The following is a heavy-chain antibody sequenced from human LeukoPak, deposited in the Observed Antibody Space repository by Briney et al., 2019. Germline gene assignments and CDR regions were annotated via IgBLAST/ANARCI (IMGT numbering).Heavy chain of an antibody. Sequence: ASVKVSCKASGYTFTRYAMNWVRQAPGQGLEWMGWINTNTGNPTYAQGFAGRFVFSLDTSVSTAYLQIGSLKAEDTAVYYCARDYWSTPGRGMDVWGQGTTVTVSS. CDR1: GYTFTRYA. D-gene: IGHD2-15*01. J-gene: IGHJ6*02. CDR2: INTNTGNP. CDR3: ARDYWSTPGRGMDV. V-gene: IGHV7-4-1*01.